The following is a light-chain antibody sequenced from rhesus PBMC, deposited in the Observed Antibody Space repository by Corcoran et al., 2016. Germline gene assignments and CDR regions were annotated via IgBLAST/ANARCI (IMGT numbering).Light chain of an antibody. Sequence: QAALTQPRSVSGSPGQSVTISCTGTSSDIGGYNYVSWYQQHPGTAPKLMIYEVSKRPSGVSDRFSGSKSGNSSSLTISGLQAEDEADYDCSSYAVSNTFIVGAGTRLTVL. CDR3: SSYAVSNTFI. CDR1: SSDIGGYNY. J-gene: IGLJ1*01. V-gene: IGLV2-32*02. CDR2: EVS.